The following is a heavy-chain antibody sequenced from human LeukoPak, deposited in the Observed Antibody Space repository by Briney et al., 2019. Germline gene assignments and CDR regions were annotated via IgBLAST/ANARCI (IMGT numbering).Heavy chain of an antibody. CDR3: AKDVGYNARSFDY. V-gene: IGHV3-43*01. D-gene: IGHD5-24*01. CDR1: GFTFNNYW. CDR2: ISWDGGST. J-gene: IGHJ4*02. Sequence: PGGSLRLSCAASGFTFNNYWMHWVRQAPGKGLEWVSLISWDGGSTYYADSVKGRFTISRDNSKNSLYLQMNSLRTEDTALYYCAKDVGYNARSFDYWGQGTLVTVSS.